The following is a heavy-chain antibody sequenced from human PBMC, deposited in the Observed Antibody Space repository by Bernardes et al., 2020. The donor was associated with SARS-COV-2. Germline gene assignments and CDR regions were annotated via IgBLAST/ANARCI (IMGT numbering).Heavy chain of an antibody. V-gene: IGHV3-74*01. CDR1: GFTFSSYW. D-gene: IGHD5-12*01. Sequence: GGSLRLSCAASGFTFSSYWMHWVRQRPGKWRVWVSRINSDGSSTSYADSVKGRFTISRDNAKNTLYLQMNSLRAEDTAVYYCAGERSRDGYNVWGQGTLVTVSS. CDR3: AGERSRDGYNV. J-gene: IGHJ4*02. CDR2: INSDGSST.